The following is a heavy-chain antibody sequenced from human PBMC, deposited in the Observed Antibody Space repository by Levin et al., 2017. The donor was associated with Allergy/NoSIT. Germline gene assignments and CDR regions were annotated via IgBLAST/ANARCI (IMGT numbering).Heavy chain of an antibody. CDR2: ISSSGTYI. CDR3: ATEGNLYCSSGSCYSRD. J-gene: IGHJ3*01. D-gene: IGHD2-2*01. V-gene: IGHV3-21*01. CDR1: GFTFSSFG. Sequence: GGSLRLSCADSGFTFSSFGLSWVRQAPGRGLEWVSSISSSGTYIYYADSVKGRFTVSRDNAKNSLYLQMNGLRAEDTAVYYCATEGNLYCSSGSCYSRDWGQGTKVTVSS.